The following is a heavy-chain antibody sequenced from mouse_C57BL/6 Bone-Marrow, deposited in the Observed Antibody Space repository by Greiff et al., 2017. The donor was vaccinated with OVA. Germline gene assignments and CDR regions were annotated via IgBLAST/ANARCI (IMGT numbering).Heavy chain of an antibody. CDR1: GYTFTSYW. D-gene: IGHD2-4*01. J-gene: IGHJ2*01. CDR3: ARVGYHHDGDY. CDR2: IYPGSGST. V-gene: IGHV1-55*01. Sequence: VQLQQPGAELVKPGASVKMSCKASGYTFTSYWITWVKQRPGQGLEWIGDIYPGSGSTNYHEKFKSKATLPVDTSSSTAYMQLSSLTSEDSAVYYCARVGYHHDGDYWGQGTTLTVSS.